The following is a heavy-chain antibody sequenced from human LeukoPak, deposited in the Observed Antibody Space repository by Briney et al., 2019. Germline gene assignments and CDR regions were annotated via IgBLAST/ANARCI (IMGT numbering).Heavy chain of an antibody. CDR1: SGSFSGYY. V-gene: IGHV4-34*01. Sequence: SETLSLTCAVYSGSFSGYYWSWIRQPPGKGLEWIGEINHSGSTNYNPSLKSRVTISVDMSKHQFSLKMSSVTAADTAVYYCARVPLVYCNNTSCHSGLFYAFDIWGQGTMLTVSS. J-gene: IGHJ3*02. D-gene: IGHD2-2*01. CDR3: ARVPLVYCNNTSCHSGLFYAFDI. CDR2: INHSGST.